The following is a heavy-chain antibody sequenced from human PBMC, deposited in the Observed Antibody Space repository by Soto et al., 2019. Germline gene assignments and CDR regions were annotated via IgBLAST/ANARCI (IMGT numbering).Heavy chain of an antibody. V-gene: IGHV5-51*01. CDR1: GYIFTNSW. CDR2: IYPGDSDT. D-gene: IGHD4-4*01. J-gene: IGHJ6*02. Sequence: GESLKISCKGYGYIFTNSWIGWVRQMPGKGLEWMGMIYPGDSDTRYSPSLQGHVTISADKSIGTAYLQWSSLKASDTAIYYCASTTVPQYYYYGMDVWGQGTTVTVSS. CDR3: ASTTVPQYYYYGMDV.